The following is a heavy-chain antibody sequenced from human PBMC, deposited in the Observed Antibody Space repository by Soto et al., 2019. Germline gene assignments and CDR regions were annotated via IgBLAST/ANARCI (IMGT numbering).Heavy chain of an antibody. V-gene: IGHV1-2*02. Sequence: QVQLVQSGAEVKKPGASVKVSCKASGYTFTGYYMHWVRQAPGQGLEWMGWINPNSGGTNYAQKFQGRVTMTRDTSISTAYMELSRLRSDDTVVYYCAYLLIWSSSGVGGSDYWGQGTLVTVSS. CDR3: AYLLIWSSSGVGGSDY. D-gene: IGHD6-6*01. CDR2: INPNSGGT. J-gene: IGHJ4*02. CDR1: GYTFTGYY.